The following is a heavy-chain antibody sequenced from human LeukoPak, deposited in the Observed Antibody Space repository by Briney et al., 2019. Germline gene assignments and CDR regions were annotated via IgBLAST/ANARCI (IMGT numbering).Heavy chain of an antibody. CDR3: AKLTHGYLTRNWFDP. Sequence: SGGSLRLSCAASGFTFSSYAMSWVRPAPGKGLEWVSAISGSGGSTYYADSVKGRFTISRDNSKNTLYLQMNSLRAEDTAVYYCAKLTHGYLTRNWFDPWGQGTLVTVSS. V-gene: IGHV3-23*01. J-gene: IGHJ5*02. CDR1: GFTFSSYA. CDR2: ISGSGGST. D-gene: IGHD6-13*01.